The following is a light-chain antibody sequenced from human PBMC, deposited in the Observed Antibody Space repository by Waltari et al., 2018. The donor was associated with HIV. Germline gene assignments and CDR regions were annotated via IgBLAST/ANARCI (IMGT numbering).Light chain of an antibody. CDR2: GNS. J-gene: IGLJ3*02. CDR1: SSNIGAGYD. CDR3: QSYDSSLSGWV. V-gene: IGLV1-40*01. Sequence: QSVLPQPPSVSGAPGQRVTISCTGSSSNIGAGYDVHWYQQLPVTAPKLLIYGNSNRPSGVPDRFSGSKSGTSASLAITGLQAEDEADYYCQSYDSSLSGWVFGGGTKLTVL.